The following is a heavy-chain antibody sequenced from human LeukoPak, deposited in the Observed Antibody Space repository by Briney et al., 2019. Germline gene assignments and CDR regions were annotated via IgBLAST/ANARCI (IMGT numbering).Heavy chain of an antibody. Sequence: PGGSLRLSCPVYGITLSNYGMSWVRQAQGKGLEWVAGISDSGGGTKYADSVKGRFTISRDNPKNTLYLQMNSLRAEDTAVYFCAKRGVVIRVILVGFHKEAYYFDSWGQGALVTVSS. CDR3: AKRGVVIRVILVGFHKEAYYFDS. CDR2: ISDSGGGT. V-gene: IGHV3-23*01. J-gene: IGHJ4*02. D-gene: IGHD3-22*01. CDR1: GITLSNYG.